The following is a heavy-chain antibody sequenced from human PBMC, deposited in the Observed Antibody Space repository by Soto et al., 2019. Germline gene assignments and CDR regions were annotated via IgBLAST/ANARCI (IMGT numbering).Heavy chain of an antibody. V-gene: IGHV3-30*18. Sequence: QVQLVESGGGVVQPGRSLRLSCVGSGFTFSSYGMHWVRQAPGKGLEWLAVISFDGNYKYHADSVKGRFTISRDTSKNTLFLEMSSLRPEDTAVYYCVKDNLHSGSYEILYVDLWGRGTLVTVYS. CDR2: ISFDGNYK. D-gene: IGHD1-26*01. J-gene: IGHJ2*01. CDR1: GFTFSSYG. CDR3: VKDNLHSGSYEILYVDL.